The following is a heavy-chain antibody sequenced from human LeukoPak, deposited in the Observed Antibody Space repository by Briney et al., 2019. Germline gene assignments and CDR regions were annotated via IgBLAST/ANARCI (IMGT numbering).Heavy chain of an antibody. CDR2: IYPGDSDT. D-gene: IGHD1-1*01. J-gene: IGHJ5*02. CDR3: AMRAGTTGTTWWFDP. CDR1: GYSFTSYW. Sequence: GESLKISCKGSGYSFTSYWIGWVRQMPGKGLEWMGIIYPGDSDTRYSPSFQGQVTISADTSISTAYLQWSSLKASDTAMYYCAMRAGTTGTTWWFDPWGQGTLVTVSS. V-gene: IGHV5-51*01.